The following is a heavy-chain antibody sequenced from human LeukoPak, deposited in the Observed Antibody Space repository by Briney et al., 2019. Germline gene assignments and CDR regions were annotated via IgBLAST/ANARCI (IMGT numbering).Heavy chain of an antibody. Sequence: PGGSLRLSCAASGFTFSSYAMSWVRQAPGKGLEWVSTVSGSGETTYYADSVKGRFTISRDNSKNTLYLQMNSLRAEDTAVYYCARVAGDAFDIWGQGTMVTVSS. J-gene: IGHJ3*02. CDR3: ARVAGDAFDI. CDR1: GFTFSSYA. CDR2: VSGSGETT. V-gene: IGHV3-23*01.